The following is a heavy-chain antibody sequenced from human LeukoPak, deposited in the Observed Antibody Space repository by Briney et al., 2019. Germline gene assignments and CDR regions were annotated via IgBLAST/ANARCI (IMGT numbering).Heavy chain of an antibody. CDR2: IYYSGST. CDR3: ARHRGLGYCSTTSCYHLDWLDP. D-gene: IGHD2-2*01. CDR1: GGSISSSSYY. Sequence: SETLSLTCTVSGGSISSSSYYWGWIRQPPGKGLEWIARIYYSGSTYYNPSLKSRVTISVDTSKNQFSLKLSSVTAADTAVYYCARHRGLGYCSTTSCYHLDWLDPWGQGTLVTVSS. J-gene: IGHJ5*02. V-gene: IGHV4-39*01.